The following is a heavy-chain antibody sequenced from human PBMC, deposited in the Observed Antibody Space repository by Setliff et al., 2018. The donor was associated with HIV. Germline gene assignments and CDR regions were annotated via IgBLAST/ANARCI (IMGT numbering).Heavy chain of an antibody. Sequence: SETLSLTCNVSDVSISSHYWSWIRQPPGKGLEWIGTLYFSGSTNYNSSLKSRVTISVDTSKNQFSLKLSSVTAADTAVDYCARERASGWYFDYWGQGALVTISS. D-gene: IGHD6-19*01. V-gene: IGHV4-59*11. CDR1: DVSISSHY. CDR2: LYFSGST. CDR3: ARERASGWYFDY. J-gene: IGHJ4*02.